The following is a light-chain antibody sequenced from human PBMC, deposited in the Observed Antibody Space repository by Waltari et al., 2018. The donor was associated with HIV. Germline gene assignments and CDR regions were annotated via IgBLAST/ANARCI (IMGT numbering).Light chain of an antibody. J-gene: IGLJ3*02. CDR2: SNN. Sequence: QSVLTQPPSASGTPGQRLSISCSGSSSNIGSNIVNWYQQLPGTAPKLLIYSNNQRPSGVPDRFSGSKSGPSASLAISGLQSEDEADYYCSAWDDSLNAWVFGGGTKLTVL. CDR3: SAWDDSLNAWV. V-gene: IGLV1-44*01. CDR1: SSNIGSNI.